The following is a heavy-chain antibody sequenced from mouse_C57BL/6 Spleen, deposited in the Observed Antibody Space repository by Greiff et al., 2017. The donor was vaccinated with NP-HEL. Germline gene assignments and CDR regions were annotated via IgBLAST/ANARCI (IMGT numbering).Heavy chain of an antibody. CDR1: GYSITSGYD. V-gene: IGHV3-1*01. J-gene: IGHJ4*01. CDR3: ARESLLYYAMDY. Sequence: VQLKQSGPGMVKPSQSLSLTCTVTGYSITSGYDWHWIRHFPGNKLEWMGYISYSGSTNYNPSLKSRISITHDTSKNHFFLKLNSVTTEDTATYYCARESLLYYAMDYWGQGTSVTVSS. CDR2: ISYSGST.